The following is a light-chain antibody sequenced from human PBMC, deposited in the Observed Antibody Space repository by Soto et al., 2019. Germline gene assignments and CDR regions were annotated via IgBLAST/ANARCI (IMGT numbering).Light chain of an antibody. V-gene: IGKV1-5*01. CDR3: QQYNRYSSST. J-gene: IGKJ1*01. Sequence: DIQMTQSPSTLSASVGDRVSITCRASQSISTYVAWYQQKPGKAPKLLIYDASSLESGVPSRFSGSGSETDFTLTISSLQPDDFATYYSQQYNRYSSSTFGQGTKVEV. CDR1: QSISTY. CDR2: DAS.